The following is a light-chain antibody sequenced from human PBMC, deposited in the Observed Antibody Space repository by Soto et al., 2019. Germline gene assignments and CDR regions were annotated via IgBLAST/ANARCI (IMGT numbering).Light chain of an antibody. J-gene: IGKJ2*01. Sequence: DFVMTQSPRSLPVTPVGPASISCRSSQSLLHSNGYNYLDWYLQKPGQSPQLLIYLGSTRASGVPDRFSGSGSVTDFTLTIRRVEADDVVVYYCMQGLQTPYTFGQGTKLEIK. V-gene: IGKV2-28*01. CDR3: MQGLQTPYT. CDR1: QSLLHSNGYNY. CDR2: LGS.